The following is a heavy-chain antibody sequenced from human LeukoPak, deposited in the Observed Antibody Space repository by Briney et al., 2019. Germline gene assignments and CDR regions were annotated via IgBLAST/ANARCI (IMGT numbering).Heavy chain of an antibody. V-gene: IGHV4-59*01. CDR3: ARVLVPAAIDWFDP. D-gene: IGHD2-2*02. CDR2: IYYSGST. Sequence: PSETLSLTCTVSGGSISSYYWSWIRQPPGKGLEWIGYIYYSGSTNYNPSLKSRVTISVDTSKNQFSLKLSSVTAADTAVYYCARVLVPAAIDWFDPWGQGTLVTVSS. J-gene: IGHJ5*02. CDR1: GGSISSYY.